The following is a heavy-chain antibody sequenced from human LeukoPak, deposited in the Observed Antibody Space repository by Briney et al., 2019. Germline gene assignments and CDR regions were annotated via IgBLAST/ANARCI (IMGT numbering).Heavy chain of an antibody. J-gene: IGHJ4*02. V-gene: IGHV4-39*01. Sequence: SETLSLTCTVSGDSISTSNSYWGWIRQPPGKGLEWIGSIYYSGSTYYNPSLKSRATISVDTSKNQISLKVSSVTAADSALYFCARQRTSGSASNLRVAQIDSWGQGTLVTVSS. CDR3: ARQRTSGSASNLRVAQIDS. D-gene: IGHD3-3*01. CDR1: GDSISTSNSY. CDR2: IYYSGST.